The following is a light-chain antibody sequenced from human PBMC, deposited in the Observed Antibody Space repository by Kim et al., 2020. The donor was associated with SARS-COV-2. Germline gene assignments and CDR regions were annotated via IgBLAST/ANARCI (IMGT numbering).Light chain of an antibody. CDR1: QGISGY. CDR3: QQLNTYPLT. J-gene: IGKJ4*01. CDR2: AAS. V-gene: IGKV1-9*01. Sequence: DIQLTQSPSFLSASVGDRVTITCRASQGISGYVAWYQQKPGKAPNLLIYAASTLQSGVPSRFSGSGSGTEFTLTISSLQPEDFATYYCQQLNTYPLTFGGGTKVDIK.